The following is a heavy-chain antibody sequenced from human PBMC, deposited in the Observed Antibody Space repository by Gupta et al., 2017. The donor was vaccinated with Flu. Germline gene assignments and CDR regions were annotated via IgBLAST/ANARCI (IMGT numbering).Heavy chain of an antibody. Sequence: YWMCWVRQAPGKGLEWVANIKQDGSEKYYVDAVKGRFTISRDNAKNSLYLQMNSLRAEDTAVYYCARDSERGSHGGGMDVWGQGTTVTVSS. CDR3: ARDSERGSHGGGMDV. J-gene: IGHJ6*02. D-gene: IGHD3-10*01. CDR2: IKQDGSEK. V-gene: IGHV3-7*01. CDR1: YW.